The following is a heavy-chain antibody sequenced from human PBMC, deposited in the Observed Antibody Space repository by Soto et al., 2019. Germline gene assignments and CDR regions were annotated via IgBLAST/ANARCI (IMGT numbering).Heavy chain of an antibody. Sequence: SETLSLTCTVSGGSISSGDYYWSWIRQPPGKGLEWIGYIYYSGSTRYNPSLKSRATMSVDKARDQFSLTLNSVTAMDTAVYYCARKERKPAPFWNWGQGILVTVSS. V-gene: IGHV4-30-4*01. CDR3: ARKERKPAPFWN. J-gene: IGHJ4*02. D-gene: IGHD3-3*01. CDR2: IYYSGST. CDR1: GGSISSGDYY.